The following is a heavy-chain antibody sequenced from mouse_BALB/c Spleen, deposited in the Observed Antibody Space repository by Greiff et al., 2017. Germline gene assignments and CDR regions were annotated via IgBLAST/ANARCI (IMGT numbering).Heavy chain of an antibody. D-gene: IGHD2-1*01. V-gene: IGHV5-4*02. Sequence: DVQLVESGGGLVKPGGSLKLSCAASGFTFSDYYMYWVRQTPEKRLEWVATISDGGSYTYYPDSVKGRFTISRDNAKNNLYLQMSSLKSEDTAMYYCASNYEFAYWGQGTLVTVSA. CDR2: ISDGGSYT. CDR3: ASNYEFAY. J-gene: IGHJ3*01. CDR1: GFTFSDYY.